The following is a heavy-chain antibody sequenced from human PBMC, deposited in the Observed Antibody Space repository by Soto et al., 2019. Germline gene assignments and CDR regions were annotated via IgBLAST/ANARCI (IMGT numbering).Heavy chain of an antibody. V-gene: IGHV1-46*01. Sequence: QVQLVQSGAEVKKPGASVKVSCKASGYIFTAYSMHWVRQAPGQGLEWMGVVNPSGGSTNYAQKFQGRIPMTRDTSTSTVYMDLSSLPSADTAVYYCAREENCSDGICYSEYFQRWGQGTLVTVSS. CDR3: AREENCSDGICYSEYFQR. J-gene: IGHJ1*01. CDR2: VNPSGGST. D-gene: IGHD2-15*01. CDR1: GYIFTAYS.